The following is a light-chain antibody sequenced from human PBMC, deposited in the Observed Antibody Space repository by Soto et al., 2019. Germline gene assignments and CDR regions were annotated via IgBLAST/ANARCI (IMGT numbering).Light chain of an antibody. V-gene: IGLV1-40*01. CDR1: SSNIGAGYD. CDR2: GNS. J-gene: IGLJ2*01. CDR3: QSYDSSLSGVV. Sequence: QYVLTQPPSVSGAPGQRVTISCTGSSSNIGAGYDVHWYQQLPGTAPKLLIYGNSNRPSGVPDRFSGSKSCTSASLAITGLQAEDEADYYCQSYDSSLSGVVFGGGTQLTVL.